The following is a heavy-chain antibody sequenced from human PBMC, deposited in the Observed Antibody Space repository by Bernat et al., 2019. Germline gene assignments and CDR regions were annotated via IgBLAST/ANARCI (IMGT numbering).Heavy chain of an antibody. CDR3: TTDTGGIAAAGSHAFDI. V-gene: IGHV3-15*01. J-gene: IGHJ3*02. D-gene: IGHD6-13*01. Sequence: EVQLVESGGGLVKPGGSLRLSCAASGFTFSNAWMSWVRQAPGKGLEWVGRIKSKTDGGTTDYAAPVKGRFTISRDDSKNTLYLQMNSLKTEDTAVYYCTTDTGGIAAAGSHAFDIWGQGTMVTVSS. CDR2: IKSKTDGGTT. CDR1: GFTFSNAW.